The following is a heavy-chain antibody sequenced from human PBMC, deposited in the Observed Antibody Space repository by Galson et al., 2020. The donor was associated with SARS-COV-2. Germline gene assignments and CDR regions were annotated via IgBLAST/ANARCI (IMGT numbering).Heavy chain of an antibody. CDR1: GYTLTELS. D-gene: IGHD2-21*01. CDR2: FDPEDGET. J-gene: IGHJ4*02. Sequence: ASVKVSCKVSGYTLTELSMHWVRQAPGKGLEWMGGFDPEDGETIYAQKFQGRVTMTEDTSTDTAYMELCSLRSEDTAVYYCATAWAYCGGDCLRNFDYWGQGTLVTVSS. V-gene: IGHV1-24*01. CDR3: ATAWAYCGGDCLRNFDY.